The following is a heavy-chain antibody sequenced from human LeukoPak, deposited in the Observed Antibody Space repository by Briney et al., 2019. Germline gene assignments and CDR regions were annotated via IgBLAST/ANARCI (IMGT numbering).Heavy chain of an antibody. CDR2: ISSSSSYI. V-gene: IGHV3-21*01. D-gene: IGHD6-6*01. Sequence: PGGSLRLSCAASGFTFSSYAMSWVRQAPGKGLEWVSSISSSSSYIYYADSVKGRFTISRDNAKNSLYLQMNSLRAEDTAVYYCARGGVEQLVIDYWGQGTLVTVSS. J-gene: IGHJ4*02. CDR1: GFTFSSYA. CDR3: ARGGVEQLVIDY.